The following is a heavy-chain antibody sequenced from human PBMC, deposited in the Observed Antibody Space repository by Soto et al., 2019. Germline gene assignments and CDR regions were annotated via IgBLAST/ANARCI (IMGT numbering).Heavy chain of an antibody. CDR2: VSGSGGTT. Sequence: EVQLLDSGGGLVQPGGSLRLSCAASGFTFSSSAMSWVRQAPGKGLEWVSAVSGSGGTTYYADSVRARFTICRDNSKNTLYLQMTSLRAEDTAVYFGARFTVDTIVTSGWCHNLDPWGQGILVTVSS. V-gene: IGHV3-23*01. CDR1: GFTFSSSA. J-gene: IGHJ5*02. CDR3: ARFTVDTIVTSGWCHNLDP. D-gene: IGHD6-19*01.